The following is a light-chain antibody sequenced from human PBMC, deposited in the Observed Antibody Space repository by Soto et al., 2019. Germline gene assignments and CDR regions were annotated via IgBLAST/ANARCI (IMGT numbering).Light chain of an antibody. CDR1: QSLSTW. Sequence: DIQMTQSPSTLSASVGDRVTITCRASQSLSTWLAWYQQKPGKAPKLLIYDASSLESGVPSRFSGSGSGTEFTLTISSLQPDDFATYYCQHYNNYSPVTFGQGTKLEIK. CDR2: DAS. V-gene: IGKV1-5*01. CDR3: QHYNNYSPVT. J-gene: IGKJ2*01.